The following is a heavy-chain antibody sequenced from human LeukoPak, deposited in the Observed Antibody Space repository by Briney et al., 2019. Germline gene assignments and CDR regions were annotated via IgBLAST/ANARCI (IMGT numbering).Heavy chain of an antibody. CDR3: ARNKMITFGGVSFFDY. CDR2: IYYSVST. D-gene: IGHD3-16*01. Sequence: SETLSLTCTVSGGSISSYSWSWIRQPPGKGLEWIGYIYYSVSTNYNPSLKSRVTISVDTSKNQFSLKLSSVTAADTAVYYCARNKMITFGGVSFFDYWGQGTLVTVSS. CDR1: GGSISSYS. V-gene: IGHV4-59*08. J-gene: IGHJ4*02.